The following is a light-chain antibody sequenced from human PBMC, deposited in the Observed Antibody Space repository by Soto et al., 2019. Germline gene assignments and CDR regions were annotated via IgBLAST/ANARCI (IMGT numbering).Light chain of an antibody. V-gene: IGKV1-12*02. CDR2: AAS. Sequence: DIQMTQSPSSVSASVGDRVTITCRASQDISNWLTWYQQKPGTAPKLLIYAASSLQSGVPSRFSGSGPGTDFTLTISRLQSEDFATYYCQQANSFPYTFGQGTKLEIK. CDR1: QDISNW. J-gene: IGKJ2*01. CDR3: QQANSFPYT.